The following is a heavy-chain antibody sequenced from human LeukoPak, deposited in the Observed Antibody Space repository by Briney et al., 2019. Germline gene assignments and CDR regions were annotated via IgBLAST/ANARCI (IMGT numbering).Heavy chain of an antibody. D-gene: IGHD4-17*01. CDR1: GGTFSSYA. Sequence: SVKVSCKASGGTFSSYAISWVRQAPGQGLEWMGRIIPILGIANYAQKFQGRVTITADKSTNTVYMELSSLRSEDTAVYYGARVKTTVTTSFDYWGQGTLVTVSS. CDR3: ARVKTTVTTSFDY. CDR2: IIPILGIA. V-gene: IGHV1-69*04. J-gene: IGHJ4*02.